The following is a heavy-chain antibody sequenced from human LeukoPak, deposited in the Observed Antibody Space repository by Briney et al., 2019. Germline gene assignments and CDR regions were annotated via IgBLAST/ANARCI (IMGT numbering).Heavy chain of an antibody. D-gene: IGHD3-22*01. J-gene: IGHJ4*02. Sequence: VASVRVSCKASGGIFSSYAISWVRQAPGQGLEWMGWISAYNGNTNYAQKLQGRVTMTTDTSTSTAYMELRSLRSDDTAVYYCARDLDYDSYLDFDYWGQGTLVTVSS. V-gene: IGHV1-18*01. CDR1: GGIFSSYA. CDR3: ARDLDYDSYLDFDY. CDR2: ISAYNGNT.